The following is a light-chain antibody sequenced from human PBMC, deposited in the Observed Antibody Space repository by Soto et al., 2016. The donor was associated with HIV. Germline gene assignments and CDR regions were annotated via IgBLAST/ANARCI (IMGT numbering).Light chain of an antibody. Sequence: DIQMTQSPSSLSLSMGDRVSITCRASQSISTYLHWYQQKPGRAPKLLIYDASSLQSGVPSRFSGRGSGTDFTLTISDLQHEDLATYYCQQSSRTPRTFGQGTKVEI. CDR2: DAS. CDR3: QQSSRTPRT. J-gene: IGKJ1*01. CDR1: QSISTY. V-gene: IGKV1-39*01.